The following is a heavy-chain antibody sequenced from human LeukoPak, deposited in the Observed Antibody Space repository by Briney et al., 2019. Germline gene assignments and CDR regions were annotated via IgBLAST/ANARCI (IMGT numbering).Heavy chain of an antibody. D-gene: IGHD3-10*01. J-gene: IGHJ4*02. CDR2: INPNSGGT. CDR1: GYTFTGYY. V-gene: IGHV1-2*02. Sequence: ASVKVSCKASGYTFTGYYMHWMRQAPGQGLEWMGWINPNSGGTNYAQKFQGRVTMTRDTSISTAYMELSRLRSDDTVVYYCARVRLLWFGESSTFDYWGQGTLVTVSS. CDR3: ARVRLLWFGESSTFDY.